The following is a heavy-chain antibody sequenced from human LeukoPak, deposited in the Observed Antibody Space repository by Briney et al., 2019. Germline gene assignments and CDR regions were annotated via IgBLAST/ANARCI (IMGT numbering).Heavy chain of an antibody. Sequence: GGSLRLSCAASGFTFSSYEMNWVRQAPGKGLEWVSYISSSGSTIYYADSVKGRFTISRDNAKNSLYLQMNSLRAEDTAVYYCARAHYEITMVRGVIINYFDYWGQGTLVTVSS. V-gene: IGHV3-48*03. CDR2: ISSSGSTI. CDR1: GFTFSSYE. CDR3: ARAHYEITMVRGVIINYFDY. D-gene: IGHD3-10*01. J-gene: IGHJ4*02.